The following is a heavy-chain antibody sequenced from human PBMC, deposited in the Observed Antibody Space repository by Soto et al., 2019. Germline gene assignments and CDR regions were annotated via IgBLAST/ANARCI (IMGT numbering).Heavy chain of an antibody. CDR2: IGIADDM. Sequence: EVQLVESGGGLVQPGGSLSLSCAASGFTFSTCGMHWVRQVTGKGLEWVSSIGIADDMAYAGSVKGRFTVSRENAKSSLYLQMNNLRAGDTAVYYCARSQVAGTFDYWGQGTLVTVSS. V-gene: IGHV3-13*01. CDR1: GFTFSTCG. CDR3: ARSQVAGTFDY. J-gene: IGHJ4*02. D-gene: IGHD6-19*01.